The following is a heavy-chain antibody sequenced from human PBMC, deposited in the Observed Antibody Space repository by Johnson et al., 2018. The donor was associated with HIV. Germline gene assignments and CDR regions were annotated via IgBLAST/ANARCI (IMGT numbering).Heavy chain of an antibody. CDR2: IHHDGSEE. CDR1: GFTFSDYY. Sequence: EVQLVESGGGLVKPGGSLRLSCAASGFTFSDYYMSWIRQAPGKGLEWVANIHHDGSEEYYVGSVRGRFIISRDNAKNSLYVQMNSLRAEDTALYYCARGEVAFDIWGQGTMVTVSS. J-gene: IGHJ3*02. CDR3: ARGEVAFDI. V-gene: IGHV3-7*03.